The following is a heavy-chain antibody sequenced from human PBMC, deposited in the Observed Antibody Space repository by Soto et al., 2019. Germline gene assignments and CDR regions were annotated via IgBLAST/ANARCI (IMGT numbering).Heavy chain of an antibody. J-gene: IGHJ4*02. CDR3: ARSSGFSGSTCDY. D-gene: IGHD5-12*01. V-gene: IGHV1-2*04. CDR1: GYTFTGYY. Sequence: QVQLVQSGAEVKKPGASVTVSCKASGYTFTGYYMHWVRQAPGQGLEWMGWINPNSGGTNYAQKFQGWVTMTRDTYISTAYMELSRLRSDDAAVYDCARSSGFSGSTCDYWCQGTLVTVSS. CDR2: INPNSGGT.